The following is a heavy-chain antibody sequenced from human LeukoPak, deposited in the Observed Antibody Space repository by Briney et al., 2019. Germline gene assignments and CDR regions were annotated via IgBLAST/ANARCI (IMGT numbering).Heavy chain of an antibody. CDR2: IIPIFGTA. J-gene: IGHJ6*03. D-gene: IGHD5-18*01. CDR1: GGTFSSYA. CDR3: AREGVDTAMEEADYYYMDV. Sequence: SVKVSCKASGGTFSSYAISWVRQAPGQGLEWMGGIIPIFGTANYVQKFQGRVTITADESTSTAYMELSSLRSEDTAVYYCAREGVDTAMEEADYYYMDVWGKGTTVTVSS. V-gene: IGHV1-69*13.